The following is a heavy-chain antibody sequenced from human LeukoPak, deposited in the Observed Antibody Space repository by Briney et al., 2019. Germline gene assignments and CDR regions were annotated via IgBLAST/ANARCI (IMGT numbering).Heavy chain of an antibody. V-gene: IGHV1-69*05. CDR3: AKDLGNSFDY. CDR1: GGTFSSYA. J-gene: IGHJ4*02. D-gene: IGHD4-23*01. Sequence: SVKVSCKASGGTFSSYAISWVRQAPGPGLEWMGRIIPIFGTANYAQKFQGRVTITTDESTSTAYMELSSLRSEDTAVYYCAKDLGNSFDYWGQGTLVTVSS. CDR2: IIPIFGTA.